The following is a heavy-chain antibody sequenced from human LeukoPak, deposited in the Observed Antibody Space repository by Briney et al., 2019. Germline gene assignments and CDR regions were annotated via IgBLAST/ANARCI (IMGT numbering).Heavy chain of an antibody. CDR3: ARERPRKIFDI. V-gene: IGHV3-30-3*01. CDR2: ISYDGSNK. J-gene: IGHJ3*02. CDR1: GFTFSSYA. Sequence: PGRSLRLSCAASGFTFSSYAMHWVRQAPGKGLEWVAVISYDGSNKYYADSVTARFTISRDNSKNTLYLQMNSLRAEDTAVYYCARERPRKIFDIWGHGTMVTASS.